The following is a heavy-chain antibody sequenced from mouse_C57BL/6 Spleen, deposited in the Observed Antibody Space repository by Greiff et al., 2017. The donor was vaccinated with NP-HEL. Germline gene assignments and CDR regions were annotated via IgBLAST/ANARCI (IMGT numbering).Heavy chain of an antibody. Sequence: EVQLQQSGPELVKPGASVKISCKASGYTFTDYYMNWVKQSPGKSLEWIGDINPNNGGTSYNQKFKGKATFTVDKSSSTAYMELRSLTSEDSAVYYCAGGFYDGYFDYWGQGTTLTVSS. CDR2: INPNNGGT. CDR3: AGGFYDGYFDY. V-gene: IGHV1-26*01. D-gene: IGHD2-3*01. CDR1: GYTFTDYY. J-gene: IGHJ2*01.